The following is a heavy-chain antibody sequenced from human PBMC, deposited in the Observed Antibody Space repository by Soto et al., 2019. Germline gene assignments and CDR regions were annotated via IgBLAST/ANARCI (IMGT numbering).Heavy chain of an antibody. Sequence: QITLKESGPTLVKPTQTLTLTCTFSGFSLSTSGVGVGWIRQPPGKALEWLALIYWDDDKRYSPSLKSRLTITKDTSKNQVVLTMTNMVPVDSATYYCAHIHRITFLGVVIADYGGFDYWGQGTLVTVSA. D-gene: IGHD3-3*01. CDR2: IYWDDDK. J-gene: IGHJ4*02. V-gene: IGHV2-5*02. CDR3: AHIHRITFLGVVIADYGGFDY. CDR1: GFSLSTSGVG.